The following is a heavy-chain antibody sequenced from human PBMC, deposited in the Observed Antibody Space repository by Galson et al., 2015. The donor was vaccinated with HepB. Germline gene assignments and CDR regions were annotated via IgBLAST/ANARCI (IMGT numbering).Heavy chain of an antibody. Sequence: SLRLSCATSGFAFSSYALHWVRQAPGKGLEWVSFISYDGNNDSYVDSVTGRFTISRDNSKNTLYLQMNSLRIEDTAVYYCAREQTAHDFWGPYFWLDPWGQGTLVTVSS. V-gene: IGHV3-30-3*01. CDR2: ISYDGNND. CDR3: AREQTAHDFWGPYFWLDP. J-gene: IGHJ5*02. CDR1: GFAFSSYA. D-gene: IGHD3-3*01.